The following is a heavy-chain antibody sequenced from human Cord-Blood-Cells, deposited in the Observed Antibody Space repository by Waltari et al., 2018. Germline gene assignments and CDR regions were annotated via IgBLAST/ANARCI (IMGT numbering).Heavy chain of an antibody. V-gene: IGHV4-39*01. CDR3: ARHLDRAAAGIDY. CDR1: GGSISSSSYY. Sequence: QLQLQESGPGLVKPSETLSPTCTVSGGSISSSSYYWGWIRQPPGQGLEWIGSSYYSGNTYYNPSLKSRVTISVDTSKNQFSLKLSSVTAADTAVYYCARHLDRAAAGIDYWGQGTLVTVSS. J-gene: IGHJ4*02. CDR2: SYYSGNT. D-gene: IGHD6-13*01.